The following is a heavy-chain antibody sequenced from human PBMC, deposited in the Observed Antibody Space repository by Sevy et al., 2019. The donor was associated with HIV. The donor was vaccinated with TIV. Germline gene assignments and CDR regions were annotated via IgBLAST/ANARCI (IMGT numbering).Heavy chain of an antibody. J-gene: IGHJ3*02. Sequence: SETMSLTCTVSGGSISSGGYYWSWIRQHPGKGLEWIGYIYYSGSTYYNPSLKSRVTISVDTSKNQFSLKLSSVTAADTAVYYCARCRGTYCSGGNCYPDAFDIWGQGTMVTVSS. D-gene: IGHD2-15*01. CDR3: ARCRGTYCSGGNCYPDAFDI. V-gene: IGHV4-31*03. CDR1: GGSISSGGYY. CDR2: IYYSGST.